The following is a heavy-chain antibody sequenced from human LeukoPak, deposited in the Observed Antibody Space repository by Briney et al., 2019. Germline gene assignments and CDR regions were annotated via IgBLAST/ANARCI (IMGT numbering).Heavy chain of an antibody. CDR3: ARDGAYCKSTSCYSYYYYYGMDV. V-gene: IGHV1-2*02. CDR1: GYTFTGYY. J-gene: IGHJ6*02. CDR2: INPNSGGT. D-gene: IGHD2-2*01. Sequence: GASVKVSCKASGYTFTGYYMHWVRQAPGQGLEWMGWINPNSGGTNYAQKFQGRVTMTRDTSISTAYMELSRLRSDDTAVYYCARDGAYCKSTSCYSYYYYYGMDVWGQGTTVTVSS.